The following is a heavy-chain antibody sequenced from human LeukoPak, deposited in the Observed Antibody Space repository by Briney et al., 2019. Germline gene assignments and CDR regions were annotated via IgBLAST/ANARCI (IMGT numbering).Heavy chain of an antibody. CDR1: GFTFSSYS. CDR3: ARDRGYSGSYHGLDY. CDR2: ISSSSSYI. J-gene: IGHJ4*02. D-gene: IGHD1-26*01. Sequence: PGGSLRLSCAASGFTFSSYSMNWVRQAPGKGLEWVSSISSSSSYIYYADSVKGRFTISRDNAKNSLYLQMNSLRAEDTAVYYCARDRGYSGSYHGLDYCGQGTLVTVSS. V-gene: IGHV3-21*01.